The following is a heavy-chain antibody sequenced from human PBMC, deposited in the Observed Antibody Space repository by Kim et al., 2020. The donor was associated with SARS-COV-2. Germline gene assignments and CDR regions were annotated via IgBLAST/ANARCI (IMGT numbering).Heavy chain of an antibody. D-gene: IGHD4-17*01. CDR3: AREPDYSDYYFDY. V-gene: IGHV4-31*03. CDR2: IYYSEST. J-gene: IGHJ4*02. CDR1: GGSISSGGYY. Sequence: SETLSLTCTVSGGSISSGGYYWSWIRQHPGKGLEWIGYIYYSESTDYNPSLKSRVTISVDTSKNQFSLKLSSVTAADTAVYYCAREPDYSDYYFDYWGQGTLVTVSS.